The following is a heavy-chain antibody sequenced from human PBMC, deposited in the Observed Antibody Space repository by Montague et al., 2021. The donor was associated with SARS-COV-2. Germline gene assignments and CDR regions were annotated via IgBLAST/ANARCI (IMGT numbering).Heavy chain of an antibody. CDR1: GFSLSTSEVG. CDR3: AHFGILRYFDP. CDR2: SYGXXXN. Sequence: PALVKPTQTLTLTRTFSGFSLSTSEVGVGWIRQPPGKAPEFLALSYGXXXNRSKPSLKSRLTITKVTSKNQVVLTMTNVDPVDTATHYCAHFGILRYFDPWGQGTLVTVSS. J-gene: IGHJ5*02. D-gene: IGHD3-9*01. V-gene: IGHV2-5*02.